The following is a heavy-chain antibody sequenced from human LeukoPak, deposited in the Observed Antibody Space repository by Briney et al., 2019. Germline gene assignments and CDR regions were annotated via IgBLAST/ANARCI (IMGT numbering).Heavy chain of an antibody. D-gene: IGHD1-26*01. CDR2: INSDGSST. CDR1: GFTFSSYA. V-gene: IGHV3-74*01. Sequence: GGSLRLSCAASGFTFSSYAMSWVRQAPGKGLVWVSRINSDGSSTTYADSVKGRFTISRDNAKNTLYLQMNSLRAEDTAVYYCARVVGSGSYYTLGYWGQGTLVTVSS. CDR3: ARVVGSGSYYTLGY. J-gene: IGHJ4*02.